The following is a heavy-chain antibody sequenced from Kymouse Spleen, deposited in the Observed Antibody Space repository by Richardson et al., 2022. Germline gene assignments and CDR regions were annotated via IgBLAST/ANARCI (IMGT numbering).Heavy chain of an antibody. Sequence: QVQLVESGGGVVQPGRSLRLSCAASGFTFSSYGMHWVRQAPGKGLEWVAVISYDGSNKYYADSVKGRFTISRDNSKNTLYLQMNSLRAEDTAVYYCAKEGEYSSSPYFDYWGQGTLVTVSS. CDR1: GFTFSSYG. J-gene: IGHJ4*02. D-gene: IGHD6-6*01. CDR2: ISYDGSNK. CDR3: AKEGEYSSSPYFDY. V-gene: IGHV3-30*18.